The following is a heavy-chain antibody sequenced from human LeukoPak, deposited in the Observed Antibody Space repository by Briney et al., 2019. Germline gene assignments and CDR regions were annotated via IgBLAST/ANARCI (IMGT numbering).Heavy chain of an antibody. CDR3: ARDSPPIHDYGVPYGMDV. J-gene: IGHJ6*02. Sequence: ASVRVSCKASGYTFTSYYMHWVRQAPGQGLEWIGIINPSDGGTSYAQKFQGRVTMTRDTSTSTAYMELSSLRSEDTAVYYCARDSPPIHDYGVPYGMDVWGQGTTVTVSS. CDR2: INPSDGGT. V-gene: IGHV1-46*01. D-gene: IGHD4-17*01. CDR1: GYTFTSYY.